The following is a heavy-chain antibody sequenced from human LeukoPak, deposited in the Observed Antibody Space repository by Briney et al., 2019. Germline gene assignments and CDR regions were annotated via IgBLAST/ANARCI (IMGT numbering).Heavy chain of an antibody. CDR3: SSGMVATNFDY. CDR1: GGSISSSSYY. D-gene: IGHD5-12*01. CDR2: IYYSGST. V-gene: IGHV4-39*01. J-gene: IGHJ4*02. Sequence: PSETLSLTCTASGGSISSSSYYWGWIRQPPGKGLEWIGGIYYSGSTYYNPSLKSRVTISVDTSKNQFSLKLSSVTAADTAVYYCSSGMVATNFDYWGQGTLVTVSS.